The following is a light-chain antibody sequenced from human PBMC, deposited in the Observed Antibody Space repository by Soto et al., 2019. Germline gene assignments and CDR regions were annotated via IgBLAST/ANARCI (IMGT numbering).Light chain of an antibody. CDR1: QSVDSTF. CDR3: HQYMSSLT. J-gene: IGKJ1*01. CDR2: GAS. V-gene: IGKV3-20*01. Sequence: EIVLTQSPGSLSLSPGERATLSCRASQSVDSTFFAWYQKKPGQAPRLLIYGASKRATGVPDRFSGSGSGTDFTLTISRLEPEDFAVYYCHQYMSSLTFGQGTKVEI.